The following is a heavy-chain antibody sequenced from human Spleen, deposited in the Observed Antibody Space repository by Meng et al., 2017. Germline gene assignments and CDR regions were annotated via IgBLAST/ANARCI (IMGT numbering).Heavy chain of an antibody. CDR1: GGSIRSGDYY. CDR3: ARWYCSGGTCYFIDY. V-gene: IGHV4-30-4*01. CDR2: ILYSGST. D-gene: IGHD2-15*01. J-gene: IGHJ4*02. Sequence: QLQLQESGPGLVKPSQTLSLTCTVSGGSIRSGDYYWSWIRQPPGKGLEWIGYILYSGSTYYNPSLKSRVIISVDTSKNQFSLKLTSVTAADTAVYYCARWYCSGGTCYFIDYWGQGTLVTVSS.